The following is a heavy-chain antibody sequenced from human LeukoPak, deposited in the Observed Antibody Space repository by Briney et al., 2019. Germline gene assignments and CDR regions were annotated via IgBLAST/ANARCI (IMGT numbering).Heavy chain of an antibody. D-gene: IGHD3-9*01. J-gene: IGHJ4*02. Sequence: GASVKVSCKASGYTFTGYYMHWVRQAPGQGLEWMGWINPNSGGTNYAQKLQGRVTMTTDTSTSTAYMELRSLRSDDTAVYYCARVIHYDILTGYFDYWGQGTLVTVSS. CDR3: ARVIHYDILTGYFDY. CDR1: GYTFTGYY. CDR2: INPNSGGT. V-gene: IGHV1-2*02.